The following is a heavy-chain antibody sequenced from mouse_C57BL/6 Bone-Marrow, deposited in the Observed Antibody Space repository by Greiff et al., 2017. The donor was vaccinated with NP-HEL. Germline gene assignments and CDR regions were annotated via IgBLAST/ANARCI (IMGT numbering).Heavy chain of an antibody. CDR2: INPGSGGT. J-gene: IGHJ2*01. Sequence: QVHVKQSGAELVRPGTSVKVSCKASGYAFTNYLIEWVKQRPGQGLEWIGVINPGSGGTNYNEKFKGKATLTADKSSSTAYMQLSSLTSEDSAVYFCARAPSTMRYFDYWGQGTTLTVSS. CDR1: GYAFTNYL. V-gene: IGHV1-54*01. CDR3: ARAPSTMRYFDY. D-gene: IGHD2-4*01.